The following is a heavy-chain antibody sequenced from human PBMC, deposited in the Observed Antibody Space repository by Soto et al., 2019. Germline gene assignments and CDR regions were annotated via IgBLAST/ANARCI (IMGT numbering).Heavy chain of an antibody. J-gene: IGHJ4*02. CDR3: ARGHGYSSSWYY. CDR1: GGSFSGYY. Sequence: NPSETLSLTCAVYGGSFSGYYWSWIRQPPGKGLEWIGEINHSGSTNYNPSLKSRVTVSVDASKNQFSLNLTSATAADTAVYYCARGHGYSSSWYYWGQGTLVTVSS. V-gene: IGHV4-34*01. CDR2: INHSGST. D-gene: IGHD6-13*01.